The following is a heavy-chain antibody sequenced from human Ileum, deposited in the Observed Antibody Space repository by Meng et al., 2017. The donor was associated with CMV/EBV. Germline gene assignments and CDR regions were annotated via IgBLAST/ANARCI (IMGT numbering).Heavy chain of an antibody. D-gene: IGHD2-21*01. V-gene: IGHV3-33*03. J-gene: IGHJ6*02. CDR3: VKDSAKFYEVIYTGMDV. CDR1: GFIFSSYG. Sequence: GESLKISCAASGFIFSSYGMHWVRQAPGKGLEWVAVIWYNGNNKDYADSVKGRFTVSRDNSKNTVYLQMDSRRDEDTGVYYCVKDSAKFYEVIYTGMDVWGQGTKVTVSS. CDR2: IWYNGNNK.